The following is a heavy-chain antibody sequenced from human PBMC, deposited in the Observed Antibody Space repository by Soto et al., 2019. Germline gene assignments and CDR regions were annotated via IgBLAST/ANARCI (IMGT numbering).Heavy chain of an antibody. CDR2: INHSGST. J-gene: IGHJ6*02. V-gene: IGHV4-34*01. D-gene: IGHD3-10*01. CDR3: ARRRGVYYGSAYYGMDV. CDR1: CGSFIGYY. Sequence: SETLSLTSAVYCGSFIGYYWSWIRQPPGKGLDWIGEINHSGSTNYNPSLKSRVTISVDTSKNQFSLKLSSVTAADTAVYYCARRRGVYYGSAYYGMDVWGQGTTVTVSS.